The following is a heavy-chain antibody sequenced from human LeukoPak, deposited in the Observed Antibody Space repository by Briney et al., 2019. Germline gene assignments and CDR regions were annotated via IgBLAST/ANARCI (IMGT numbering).Heavy chain of an antibody. J-gene: IGHJ4*02. CDR1: GGTLSSYG. CDR3: ARGRTYYYDSSGYYSDY. Sequence: GASVKVSCEASGGTLSSYGISWVRQAPGQGLEWMGGIIPIFGTANYAQKFQGRVTITADESTGTAYMELSSLRSEDTAVYYCARGRTYYYDSSGYYSDYWGQGTLVTVSS. D-gene: IGHD3-22*01. CDR2: IIPIFGTA. V-gene: IGHV1-69*13.